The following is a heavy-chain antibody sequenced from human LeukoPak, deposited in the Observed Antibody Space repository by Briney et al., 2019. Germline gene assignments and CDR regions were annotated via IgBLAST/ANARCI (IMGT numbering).Heavy chain of an antibody. Sequence: GGSLRLSCAVSGFTFSVHYMEWFRQAPGKGLEWVCRIRNKGKSYSTEYAASVKGRFTISRDDSKNTLWLQMNSLRSEDTAVYYCASLAAGWGQGTLVTVSS. J-gene: IGHJ4*02. CDR2: IRNKGKSYST. CDR3: ASLAAG. CDR1: GFTFSVHY. V-gene: IGHV3-72*01.